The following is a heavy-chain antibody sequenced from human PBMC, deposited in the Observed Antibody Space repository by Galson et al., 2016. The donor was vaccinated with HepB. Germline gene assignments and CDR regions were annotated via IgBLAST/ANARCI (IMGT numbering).Heavy chain of an antibody. CDR1: GFTFSRYW. V-gene: IGHV3-7*03. J-gene: IGHJ4*02. CDR3: TRDGSGWSAY. D-gene: IGHD6-19*01. Sequence: SLRLSCAASGFTFSRYWMGWVRQAPVKGLEWVANIDQYGCEKYYVGSVMGRFTISRDNAKNSLYPQMDSLRAEDTALYYCTRDGSGWSAYWAQGTLVTVSS. CDR2: IDQYGCEK.